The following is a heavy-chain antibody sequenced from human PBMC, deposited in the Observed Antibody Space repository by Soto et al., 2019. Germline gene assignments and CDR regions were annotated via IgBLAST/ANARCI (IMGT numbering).Heavy chain of an antibody. V-gene: IGHV1-69*13. J-gene: IGHJ5*02. CDR2: IIPIFGTA. D-gene: IGHD6-19*01. Sequence: SVKVSCKASGGTFSSYAISWVRQAPGQGLEWMGGIIPIFGTANYAQKFQGRVTITADESTSTAYMELSSLRSEDTAVYYCARAHPSLAYSSGWPKWFGPWGQGTLVTVSS. CDR3: ARAHPSLAYSSGWPKWFGP. CDR1: GGTFSSYA.